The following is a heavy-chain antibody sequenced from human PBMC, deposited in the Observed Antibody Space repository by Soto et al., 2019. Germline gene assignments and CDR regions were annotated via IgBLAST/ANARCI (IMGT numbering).Heavy chain of an antibody. Sequence: GASVKVSCKSSGYTFTSYPLHWVRQAPGQRPEWMGWINPNSGGTNYAQKFQGRVTMTRDTSISTAYMELSRLRSDDTAVYYCARGEDWYQLLLDYWGQGTLVTVSS. CDR1: GYTFTSYP. V-gene: IGHV1-2*02. CDR2: INPNSGGT. D-gene: IGHD2-2*01. CDR3: ARGEDWYQLLLDY. J-gene: IGHJ4*02.